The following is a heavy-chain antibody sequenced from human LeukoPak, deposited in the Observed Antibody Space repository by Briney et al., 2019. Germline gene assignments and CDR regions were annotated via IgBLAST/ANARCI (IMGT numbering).Heavy chain of an antibody. J-gene: IGHJ4*02. V-gene: IGHV3-7*01. Sequence: GGSLRLSCAASGFSFSSYWMSWVRQAPGKGLEWVANIKEDGSEKNYVDSVKGRFTISRDNAKNSLYLQMNSLRAEDTAVYYCARKDSSPRTFDYWGQGTLVTVSS. CDR3: ARKDSSPRTFDY. CDR1: GFSFSSYW. D-gene: IGHD3-22*01. CDR2: IKEDGSEK.